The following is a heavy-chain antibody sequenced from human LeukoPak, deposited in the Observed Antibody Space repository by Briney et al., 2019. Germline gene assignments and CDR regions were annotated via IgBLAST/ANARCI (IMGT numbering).Heavy chain of an antibody. CDR2: ISGDGGRT. CDR3: AKDMSYTSSWYGVVYLYYYMDV. D-gene: IGHD6-13*01. Sequence: GGSLRLXCAASGFTFDDYAMHWVRQAPGKGLEWVSLISGDGGRTYYADSVKGRFSISRDNSKKSLYLQINSLRTDDTAFYYCAKDMSYTSSWYGVVYLYYYMDVWGRGTTVTVSS. CDR1: GFTFDDYA. V-gene: IGHV3-43*02. J-gene: IGHJ6*03.